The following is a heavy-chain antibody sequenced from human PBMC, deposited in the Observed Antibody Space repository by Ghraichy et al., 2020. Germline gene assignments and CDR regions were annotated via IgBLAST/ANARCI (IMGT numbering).Heavy chain of an antibody. V-gene: IGHV3-53*01. D-gene: IGHD3-10*01. J-gene: IGHJ4*02. CDR2: IYSGGAT. Sequence: GGSLRLSCTASGFTVSNNYMIWFRQAPGKGLEWVALIYSGGATQYADSGKGRFTISRDHSKNTMYLQMNSLRVEDTAVYYCTRDGPGISSAPRWGQGTLVTVSS. CDR1: GFTVSNNY. CDR3: TRDGPGISSAPR.